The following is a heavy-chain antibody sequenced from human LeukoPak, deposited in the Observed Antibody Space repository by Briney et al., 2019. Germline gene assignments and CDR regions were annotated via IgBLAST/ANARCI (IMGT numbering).Heavy chain of an antibody. CDR1: GGSISGYY. V-gene: IGHV4-59*01. CDR3: ARGRRQLDT. CDR2: TAFGGST. Sequence: PSETLSLTCSVSGGSISGYYWSWLRQSPGKRLEWIAYTAFGGSTDDNPSLKSRVTISMDTSKNQVSLELYSTTTADTAVYYCARGRRQLDTWGQGTQVTVSS. J-gene: IGHJ5*02.